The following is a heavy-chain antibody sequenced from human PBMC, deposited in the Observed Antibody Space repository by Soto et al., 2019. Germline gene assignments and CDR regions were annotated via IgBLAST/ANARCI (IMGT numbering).Heavy chain of an antibody. V-gene: IGHV1-58*01. Sequence: SVKVSCKASGFTFTSSAVQWVRQARGQRLEWIGWIVVGSGNTNYAQKFQERVTITRDMSTSTAYMELSSLRSEDTAVYYCAADRSGSYYIYGMDVWGQGTTVIVSS. CDR2: IVVGSGNT. CDR3: AADRSGSYYIYGMDV. CDR1: GFTFTSSA. D-gene: IGHD1-26*01. J-gene: IGHJ6*02.